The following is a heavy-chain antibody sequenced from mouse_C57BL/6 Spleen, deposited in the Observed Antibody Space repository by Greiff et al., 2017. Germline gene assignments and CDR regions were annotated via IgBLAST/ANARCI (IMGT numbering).Heavy chain of an antibody. D-gene: IGHD4-1*01. CDR2: IHPNSGST. CDR1: GYTFTSYW. J-gene: IGHJ4*01. CDR3: ARSEGLLGAMDY. V-gene: IGHV1-64*01. Sequence: VQLQQPGAELVKPGASVKLSCKASGYTFTSYWMHWVKQRPGQGLEWIGMIHPNSGSTNYNEKFKSKATLTVDKSSSTAYMQLSSLTSEDSAVYYCARSEGLLGAMDYWGQGTSVTVSS.